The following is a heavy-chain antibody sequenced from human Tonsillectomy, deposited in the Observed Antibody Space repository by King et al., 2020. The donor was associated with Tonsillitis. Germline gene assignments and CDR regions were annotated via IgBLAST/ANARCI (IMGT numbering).Heavy chain of an antibody. J-gene: IGHJ4*01. Sequence: VQLQESGPGLVMPSETLSLTCTVSGGPISDYYWSWIRQPPGKGLEWIGYIQNSGSTKYNPSLKSRVTISVDTSKNQFSLKLSSVTAADTAVYYCARVVKTLFDYWGQGTLVTVSS. CDR2: IQNSGST. CDR3: ARVVKTLFDY. V-gene: IGHV4-59*01. CDR1: GGPISDYY.